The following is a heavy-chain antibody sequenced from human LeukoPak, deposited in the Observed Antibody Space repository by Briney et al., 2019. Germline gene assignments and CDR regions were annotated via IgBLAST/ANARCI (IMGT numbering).Heavy chain of an antibody. Sequence: PSQTLSLTCTVSGGSISSGNYYWSWIRQPAGKTLEWIGRIHTSGSTSYNPSLKSRATISLDTSKNQFSLKVTSATAADTAVYYCARDGSDRMGIAAAYNPRVNWFDPWGQGTLVTVSS. D-gene: IGHD6-13*01. CDR2: IHTSGST. V-gene: IGHV4-61*02. J-gene: IGHJ5*02. CDR1: GGSISSGNYY. CDR3: ARDGSDRMGIAAAYNPRVNWFDP.